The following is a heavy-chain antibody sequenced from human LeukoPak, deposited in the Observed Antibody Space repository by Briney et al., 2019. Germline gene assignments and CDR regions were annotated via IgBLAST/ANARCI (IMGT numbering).Heavy chain of an antibody. D-gene: IGHD5-18*01. CDR2: IVNSGGST. V-gene: IGHV3-23*01. CDR3: AKDRAGYSYGMFDS. Sequence: AGGSLRLSCVASGFTFSNYAMSWVRQAPGKGLEWVSGIVNSGGSTYYADSVRGRLTTSRDNSKKTVYLQMSSLRGDDTAIYYCAKDRAGYSYGMFDSWGQGTLVTVSS. CDR1: GFTFSNYA. J-gene: IGHJ4*02.